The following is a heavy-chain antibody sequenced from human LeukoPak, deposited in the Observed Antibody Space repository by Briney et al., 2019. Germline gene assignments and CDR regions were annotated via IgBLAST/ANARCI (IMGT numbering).Heavy chain of an antibody. CDR1: GYTFTSYG. CDR3: ARSHTPLIVATTGDAFDI. CDR2: ISAYNGNT. J-gene: IGHJ3*02. V-gene: IGHV1-18*01. Sequence: ASVKVSCKASGYTFTSYGISWVRQAPGQGLEWMGWISAYNGNTNYAQKFQGRVTITADKSTSTAYMELSSLRSEDTAVYYCARSHTPLIVATTGDAFDIWGQGTMVTVSS. D-gene: IGHD5-12*01.